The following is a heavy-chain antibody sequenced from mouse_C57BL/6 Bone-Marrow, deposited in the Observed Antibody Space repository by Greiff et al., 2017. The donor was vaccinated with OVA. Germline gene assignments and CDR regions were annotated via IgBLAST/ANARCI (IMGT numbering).Heavy chain of an antibody. V-gene: IGHV1-12*01. CDR3: ARWAIYYDYGDY. J-gene: IGHJ2*01. CDR2: IYPGNGDT. D-gene: IGHD2-4*01. Sequence: QVQLKESGAELVRPGASVKMSCKASGYTFTSYNMHWVKQTPRQGLEWIGAIYPGNGDTSYNQKFKGKATLTVDKSSSTAYMQLSSLTSEDSAVYFCARWAIYYDYGDYWGQGTTLTVSS. CDR1: GYTFTSYN.